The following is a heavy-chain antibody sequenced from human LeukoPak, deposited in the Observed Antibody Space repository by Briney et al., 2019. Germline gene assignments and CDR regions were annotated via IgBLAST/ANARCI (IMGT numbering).Heavy chain of an antibody. CDR1: GYTFTGYY. J-gene: IGHJ5*02. V-gene: IGHV1-2*02. CDR3: ARDRAAGANWFDP. D-gene: IGHD6-19*01. Sequence: ASVKVSCKASGYTFTGYYMHWVRQAPGQGLEWMGWINPNSGGTNYAQKFQGRVTMTRDTSISTAYMELSRLRSDDTAVYYCARDRAAGANWFDPWGQGTLVTVSS. CDR2: INPNSGGT.